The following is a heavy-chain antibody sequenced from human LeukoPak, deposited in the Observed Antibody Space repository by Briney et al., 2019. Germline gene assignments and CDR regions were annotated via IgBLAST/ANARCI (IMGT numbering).Heavy chain of an antibody. J-gene: IGHJ4*02. CDR3: AKYVLRYFDWYDY. CDR2: ISGSGGST. D-gene: IGHD3-9*01. V-gene: IGHV3-23*01. CDR1: GFTFSSYA. Sequence: GGSLRLSCAASGFTFSSYAMHWVRQAPGKGLEWVSAISGSGGSTYYADSVKGRFTISRDNSKNTLYLQMNSLRAEDTAVYYCAKYVLRYFDWYDYWGQGTLVTVSS.